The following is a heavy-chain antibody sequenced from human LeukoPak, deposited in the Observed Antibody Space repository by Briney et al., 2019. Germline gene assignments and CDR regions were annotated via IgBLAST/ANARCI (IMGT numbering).Heavy chain of an antibody. J-gene: IGHJ4*02. CDR1: GFTLSTYW. CDR2: IKQDGSEK. D-gene: IGHD6-19*01. Sequence: QAGGSLRLSCAASGFTLSTYWMTWVRQAPGKGLEWVANIKQDGSEKYYVDSVKGRFTISRDNAKKLLYLQMNSLRVEDTAVYYCARVRGSSGRLGRFDNWGQGTLVTVSP. V-gene: IGHV3-7*01. CDR3: ARVRGSSGRLGRFDN.